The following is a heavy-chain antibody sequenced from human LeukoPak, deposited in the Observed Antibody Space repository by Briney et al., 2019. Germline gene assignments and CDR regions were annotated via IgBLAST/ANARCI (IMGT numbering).Heavy chain of an antibody. J-gene: IGHJ4*02. D-gene: IGHD3-22*01. Sequence: PGESLKISCKGSGYXFTSYWIGWVRQMPGKGLEWMGIIYPGDSDTRYSPSFQGQVTISADKSISTAYLQWSSLKASDTAMYYCARPYYCDSSGYYFGGFDYWGQGILVTVSS. CDR2: IYPGDSDT. CDR1: GYXFTSYW. V-gene: IGHV5-51*01. CDR3: ARPYYCDSSGYYFGGFDY.